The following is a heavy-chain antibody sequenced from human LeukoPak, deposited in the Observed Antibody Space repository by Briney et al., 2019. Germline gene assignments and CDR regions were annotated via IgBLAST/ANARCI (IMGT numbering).Heavy chain of an antibody. CDR3: ARGFPDIVGGQYYFDY. Sequence: SETLSLTCTVSGGSISSYYWSWIRQPPGKGLEWIGYIYYSGSTNYNPSLKSRVTISVDTSKNQFSLKLSSVTAADTAVYYCARGFPDIVGGQYYFDYWGQGTLVTVSS. J-gene: IGHJ4*02. CDR1: GGSISSYY. CDR2: IYYSGST. V-gene: IGHV4-59*08. D-gene: IGHD3-22*01.